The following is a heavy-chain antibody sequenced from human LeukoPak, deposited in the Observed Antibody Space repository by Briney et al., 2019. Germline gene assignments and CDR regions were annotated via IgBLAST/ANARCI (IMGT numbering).Heavy chain of an antibody. CDR1: GFTFSSYG. J-gene: IGHJ4*02. CDR3: ARMVWNYVVFDY. V-gene: IGHV3-33*01. CDR2: IWYDGSNK. Sequence: GGSLRLSCAASGFTFSSYGMHWVRQAPGKGLEWVAVIWYDGSNKYYADSVKGRFTISRDNAKNSLYLQMNSLRAEDTAVYYCARMVWNYVVFDYWGQGTLVTVSS. D-gene: IGHD1-7*01.